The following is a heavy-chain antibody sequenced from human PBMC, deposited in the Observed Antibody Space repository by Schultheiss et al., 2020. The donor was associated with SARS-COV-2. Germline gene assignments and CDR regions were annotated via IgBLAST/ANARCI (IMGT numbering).Heavy chain of an antibody. CDR2: MYDSGTT. CDR1: GGSINSHY. CDR3: ARGHDAFDI. Sequence: SETLSLTCTVSGGSINSHYWTWLRQPPGKGLEWIAYMYDSGTTNYNPSLKSRVIISVDTSKNQFSLKLSSVTAADTAVYYCARGHDAFDIWGQGTMVTVSS. J-gene: IGHJ3*02. V-gene: IGHV4-59*11.